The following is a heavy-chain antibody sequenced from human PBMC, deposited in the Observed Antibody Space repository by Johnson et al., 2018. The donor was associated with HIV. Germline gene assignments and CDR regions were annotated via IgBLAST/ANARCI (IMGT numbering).Heavy chain of an antibody. CDR3: ARGRRVGILVVDECFDAIGI. Sequence: QVQLVESGGGVVLPGRSLRLSCATSGFTFNKYNIHWVRQAPGKGLEWVAVISYDGSNKDYADSVKGRFTISRDISKNTLYLQMNSLRLEDTAVYYCARGRRVGILVVDECFDAIGIWSQGAMVTVSS. D-gene: IGHD2-21*01. J-gene: IGHJ3*02. CDR2: ISYDGSNK. CDR1: GFTFNKYN. V-gene: IGHV3-30-3*01.